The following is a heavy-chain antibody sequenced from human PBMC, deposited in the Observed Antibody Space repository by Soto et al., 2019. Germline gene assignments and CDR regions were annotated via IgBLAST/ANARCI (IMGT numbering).Heavy chain of an antibody. D-gene: IGHD6-19*01. Sequence: SETLSLTCTVSGGSISSYYWSWIRQPPGKGLEWIGYIYYSGSTNCNPSLKSRVTMSVDTSKNQFSLKLSSVTAADTAVYYCAREEAVAGTFDYWGQGTMVTV. J-gene: IGHJ4*02. CDR2: IYYSGST. CDR3: AREEAVAGTFDY. V-gene: IGHV4-59*01. CDR1: GGSISSYY.